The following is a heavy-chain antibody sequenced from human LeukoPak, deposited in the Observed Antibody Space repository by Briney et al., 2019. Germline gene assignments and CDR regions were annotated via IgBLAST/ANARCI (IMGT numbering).Heavy chain of an antibody. Sequence: PSETLSLTCTVSSGSISSYFWTWIRQPAGKGLEWIGRIYSSGSTNYNPSLKSRVIISVDKSKNQLSLKLSSVTAADTAVYYCAREDSAAYCSGTNCYGFDYWGQGTLVTVSS. D-gene: IGHD2-2*01. CDR1: SGSISSYF. J-gene: IGHJ4*02. V-gene: IGHV4-4*07. CDR2: IYSSGST. CDR3: AREDSAAYCSGTNCYGFDY.